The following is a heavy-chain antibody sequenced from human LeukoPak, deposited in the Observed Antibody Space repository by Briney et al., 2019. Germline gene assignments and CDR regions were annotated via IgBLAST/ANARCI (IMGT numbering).Heavy chain of an antibody. D-gene: IGHD1-14*01. CDR2: ISYDGSKK. Sequence: PGRSLRLSCAASGFTFSNYGMHWVRQAPGKGLEWVALISYDGSKKYYADSVKGRFTISRDNSKNTLYLQMNSLTAEDTAVYYCAKDRICRSRSGAFDIWGQGTMVTVSS. J-gene: IGHJ3*02. V-gene: IGHV3-30*18. CDR3: AKDRICRSRSGAFDI. CDR1: GFTFSNYG.